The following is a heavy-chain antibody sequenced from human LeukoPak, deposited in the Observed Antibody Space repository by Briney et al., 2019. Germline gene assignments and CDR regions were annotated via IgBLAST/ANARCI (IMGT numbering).Heavy chain of an antibody. Sequence: GGSLRLSCAASGFTFSSYGMHWVRQAPGKGLEWVAVIWYDGSNKYYADSVKGRFTISRDNSKNTLYLQMNSLRAEDTAVYYCARDRGYDILTGYYSGYFDYWGQGTLVTVSS. J-gene: IGHJ4*02. CDR3: ARDRGYDILTGYYSGYFDY. D-gene: IGHD3-9*01. V-gene: IGHV3-33*01. CDR1: GFTFSSYG. CDR2: IWYDGSNK.